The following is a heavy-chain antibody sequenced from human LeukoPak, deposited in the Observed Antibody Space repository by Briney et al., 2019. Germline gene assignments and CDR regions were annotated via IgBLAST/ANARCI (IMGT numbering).Heavy chain of an antibody. Sequence: GASVKVSCKPSGYTFTSYYMHWVRQAPGQGLEWMGIINPSGGSTSYAQKFQGRVTMTRDTSTSTVYMELSSLRSEDTAVYYCARGALGYCSSTSCYNWFDPWGQGTLVTVSS. V-gene: IGHV1-46*01. J-gene: IGHJ5*02. CDR3: ARGALGYCSSTSCYNWFDP. D-gene: IGHD2-2*01. CDR2: INPSGGST. CDR1: GYTFTSYY.